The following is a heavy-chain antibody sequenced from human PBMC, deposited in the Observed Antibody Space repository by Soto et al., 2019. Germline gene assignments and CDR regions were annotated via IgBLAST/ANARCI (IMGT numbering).Heavy chain of an antibody. CDR1: GDSMTTVGYY. J-gene: IGHJ4*02. Sequence: QVQLQESGPGLVKPSQTLSLTCTVSGDSMTTVGYYWTWIRQHPGQGLEWIGFISYSGSTYYSSSLKGRVAISAYTSKNQVSLKLNSVTAADTAVYFCTRGDYWGQGTMVTVSS. V-gene: IGHV4-31*03. CDR2: ISYSGST. CDR3: TRGDY.